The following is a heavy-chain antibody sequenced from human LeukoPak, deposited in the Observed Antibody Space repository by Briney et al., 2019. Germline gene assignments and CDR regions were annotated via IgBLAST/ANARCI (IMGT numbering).Heavy chain of an antibody. CDR1: GVSISGNY. CDR2: IFYTGST. V-gene: IGHV4-59*01. Sequence: SETLSLTCTVSGVSISGNYWSWIRQPPGKGLEWIGYIFYTGSTNYNPSLQSRVTILLDISKNQFSLKLSFVSAADTAVYYCARDHGRWSYWGQGTLVTVSS. J-gene: IGHJ4*02. D-gene: IGHD1-1*01. CDR3: ARDHGRWSY.